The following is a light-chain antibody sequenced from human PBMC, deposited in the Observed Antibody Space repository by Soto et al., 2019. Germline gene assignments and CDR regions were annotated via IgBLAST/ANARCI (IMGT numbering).Light chain of an antibody. CDR2: AAS. Sequence: DIQMTQSPSSLPASVGDRVTITCRASQSISSYLNWYQQKPGKAPKLLIYAASSLQSGVPSRFSGSGSGTDFTLTISSLQPEDFATYYRPKSYSTPPTFGGGTKVDIK. J-gene: IGKJ4*01. CDR1: QSISSY. V-gene: IGKV1-39*01. CDR3: PKSYSTPPT.